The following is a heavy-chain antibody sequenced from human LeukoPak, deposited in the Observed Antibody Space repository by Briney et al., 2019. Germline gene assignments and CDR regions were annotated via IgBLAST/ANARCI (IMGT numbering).Heavy chain of an antibody. J-gene: IGHJ4*02. D-gene: IGHD3-22*01. CDR1: GFTFSSYG. Sequence: GGSLRLSCAASGFTFSSYGMHWVRQAPGKGLEWVAVIWYDGSNKYYADSVKGRFTISRDNSKNTLYLQMNSLRAEDTAVYYCAKDSTYCYDISYYFDYWGQGTLVTVSS. CDR2: IWYDGSNK. CDR3: AKDSTYCYDISYYFDY. V-gene: IGHV3-33*06.